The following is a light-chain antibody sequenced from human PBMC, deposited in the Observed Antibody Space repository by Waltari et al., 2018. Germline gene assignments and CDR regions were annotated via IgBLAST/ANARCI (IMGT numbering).Light chain of an antibody. Sequence: QSALTQPASVSGSPGQSITIPCTGTSRNIGDYNLAPWFQHPPGQAPEPVMYYVTNRPSGISDRFSGSKSGNTASLTISALQADDEADYYCCSYSTSGSWMFGGGTKVTVL. V-gene: IGLV2-23*02. CDR1: SRNIGDYNL. J-gene: IGLJ3*02. CDR3: CSYSTSGSWM. CDR2: YVT.